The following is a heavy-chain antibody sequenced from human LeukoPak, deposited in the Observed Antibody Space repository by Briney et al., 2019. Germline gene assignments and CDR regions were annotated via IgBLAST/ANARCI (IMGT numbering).Heavy chain of an antibody. J-gene: IGHJ4*02. V-gene: IGHV3-23*01. D-gene: IGHD3-22*01. Sequence: GGTLRLSCAASRFTFSNYAMSWVRQAPGKGLEWVSTISGSGGSTYYADSVKGRFTISRDNSKNTLHLQMNSLRAEDTAVYYCAKSAYYDSSGFYREYYFDYWGQGTLVTVSS. CDR3: AKSAYYDSSGFYREYYFDY. CDR1: RFTFSNYA. CDR2: ISGSGGST.